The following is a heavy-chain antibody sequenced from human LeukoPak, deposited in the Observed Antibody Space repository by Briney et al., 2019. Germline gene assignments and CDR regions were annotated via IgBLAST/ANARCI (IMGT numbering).Heavy chain of an antibody. Sequence: SETLSLTCTVSGGSISSGDYYWIWIRQPPGKGLEWIGYIYYCGSTYYNPSLKSRVTISVDTSKNQFSLKLSSVTAADTAVYYCARDTAMVNAFDIWGQGTMVTVSS. J-gene: IGHJ3*02. D-gene: IGHD5-18*01. CDR3: ARDTAMVNAFDI. V-gene: IGHV4-30-4*01. CDR1: GGSISSGDYY. CDR2: IYYCGST.